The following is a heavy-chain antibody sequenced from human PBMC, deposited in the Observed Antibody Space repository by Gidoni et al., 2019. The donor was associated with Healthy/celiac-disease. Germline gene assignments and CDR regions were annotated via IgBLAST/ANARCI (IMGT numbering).Heavy chain of an antibody. CDR2: INHSGST. CDR3: ARGFPYCSSTSCYRVNWFDP. CDR1: GGSFRGSY. D-gene: IGHD2-2*02. Sequence: QVQLQQWGAGLLKPSETLSLTCAVYGGSFRGSYWSWIRQPPGKGLEWIGEINHSGSTNYNPSLKSRVTISVDTSKNQFSLKLSSVTAADTAVYYCARGFPYCSSTSCYRVNWFDPWGQGTLVTVSS. V-gene: IGHV4-34*01. J-gene: IGHJ5*02.